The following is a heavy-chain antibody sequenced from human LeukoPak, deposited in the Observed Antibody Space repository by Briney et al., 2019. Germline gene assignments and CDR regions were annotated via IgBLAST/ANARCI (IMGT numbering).Heavy chain of an antibody. V-gene: IGHV1-18*01. Sequence: GASVKVSCKASGYTFTSYGISWVRQAPGQGLEWMGWISAYNGNTNYAQKLQGRVTMTTDTSTSTACMELRSLRSDDTAVYYCARDRGYYYGSGSYFHMGYFDYWGQGTLVTVSS. CDR2: ISAYNGNT. J-gene: IGHJ4*02. D-gene: IGHD3-10*01. CDR1: GYTFTSYG. CDR3: ARDRGYYYGSGSYFHMGYFDY.